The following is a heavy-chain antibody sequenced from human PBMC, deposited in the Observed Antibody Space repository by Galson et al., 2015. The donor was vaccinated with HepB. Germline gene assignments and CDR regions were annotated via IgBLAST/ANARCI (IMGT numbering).Heavy chain of an antibody. CDR2: IWYDGSNK. CDR1: GFTFSSYG. J-gene: IGHJ6*02. V-gene: IGHV3-33*08. D-gene: IGHD3-10*01. Sequence: SLRLSCAASGFTFSSYGMHWVRQAPGKGLEWVAVIWYDGSNKYYADSVKGRFTISRDNSKNTLYLQMNSLRAEDTAVYYCARDQAYYGSGSYRDYYYYGMDVWGQGTTVTVSS. CDR3: ARDQAYYGSGSYRDYYYYGMDV.